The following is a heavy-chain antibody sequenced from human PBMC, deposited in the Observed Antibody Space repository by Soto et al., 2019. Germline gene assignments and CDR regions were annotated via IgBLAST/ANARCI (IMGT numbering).Heavy chain of an antibody. CDR2: IYYSGST. CDR3: ARDYPSGGAFDI. CDR1: GGSISSYY. V-gene: IGHV4-59*01. J-gene: IGHJ3*02. D-gene: IGHD6-19*01. Sequence: QVQLQESGPGLVKPSETLSLTCTVSGGSISSYYWSWIRQPPGKGLEWIGYIYYSGSTNYNPPLTSRVXXXVXAPQSLFPLKLSSVTAADTAVYYCARDYPSGGAFDIWGQGTMVTVSS.